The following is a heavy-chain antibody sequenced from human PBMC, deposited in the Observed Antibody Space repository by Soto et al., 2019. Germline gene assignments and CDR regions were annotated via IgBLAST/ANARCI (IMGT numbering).Heavy chain of an antibody. CDR3: AAESYYDSSGYLGGD. CDR2: IVVGSGNT. Sequence: SVKVSCKASGFTFTSSSVQWVRQARGQRLEWIGWIVVGSGNTNYAQKFQERVTITRDMSTSTAYMELSSLRSEDTAVYYCAAESYYDSSGYLGGDWGQGTLVTVSS. J-gene: IGHJ4*02. D-gene: IGHD3-22*01. CDR1: GFTFTSSS. V-gene: IGHV1-58*01.